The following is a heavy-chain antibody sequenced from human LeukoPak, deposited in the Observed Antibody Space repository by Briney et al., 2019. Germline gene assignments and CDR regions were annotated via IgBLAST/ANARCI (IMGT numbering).Heavy chain of an antibody. CDR2: ISAYNGNT. CDR1: GYTFTSYG. D-gene: IGHD3-22*01. J-gene: IGHJ5*02. CDR3: ARYGHYGDSSDL. V-gene: IGHV1-18*01. Sequence: ASVKVSCKASGYTFTSYGISWVRQAPGQGLEWMGWISAYNGNTNYAQKLQGRVTMTTDTSTSTAYMGLRSPRSDDTAVYYCARYGHYGDSSDLWGQGTLVTVSS.